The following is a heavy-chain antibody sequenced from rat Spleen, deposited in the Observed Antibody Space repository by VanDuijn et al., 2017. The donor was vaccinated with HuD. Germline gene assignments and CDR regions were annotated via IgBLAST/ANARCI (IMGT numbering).Heavy chain of an antibody. CDR3: ARRDVYYGPVYFDY. D-gene: IGHD1-6*01. Sequence: EVQLVESGGGLVQPGRSMKLSCAASGFTFNDYYMAWVRQAPTKGLEWVASISPSGGITDYRDSVKGRFAISRDTAKSTLYLQMDSLRSEDTATYYCARRDVYYGPVYFDYWGQGVMVTVSS. CDR1: GFTFNDYY. V-gene: IGHV5-25*01. CDR2: ISPSGGIT. J-gene: IGHJ2*01.